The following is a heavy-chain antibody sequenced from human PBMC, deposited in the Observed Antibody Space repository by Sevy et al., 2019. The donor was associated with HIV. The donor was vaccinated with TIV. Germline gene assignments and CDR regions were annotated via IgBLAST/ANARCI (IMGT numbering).Heavy chain of an antibody. CDR2: IKQDGSEK. V-gene: IGHV3-7*03. J-gene: IGHJ6*02. Sequence: GGSLRLSCAASGFTFSSYWMSWVRQAPGKGLEWVANIKQDGSEKYYVDSVKGRFTISRDNAKNSLYLQMNSLRAEDTAVYYCARDVIVVVPAAKLNKYYYYYYGMDVWGQGTTVTVSS. CDR3: ARDVIVVVPAAKLNKYYYYYYGMDV. CDR1: GFTFSSYW. D-gene: IGHD2-2*01.